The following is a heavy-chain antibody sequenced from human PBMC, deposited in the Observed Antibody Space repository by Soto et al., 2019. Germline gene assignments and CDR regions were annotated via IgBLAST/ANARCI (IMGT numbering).Heavy chain of an antibody. CDR3: AHVLKDIVVVPAAIEPNNYYYYYYMDV. V-gene: IGHV2-5*02. Sequence: SGPTLVNPTQTLTLTCTFSGFSLSTSGVGVGWIRQPPGKALEWLALIYWDDDKRYSPSLKSRLTITKDTSKNQVVLTMTNMDPVDTATYYCAHVLKDIVVVPAAIEPNNYYYYYYMDVWGKGTTVTVLL. CDR1: GFSLSTSGVG. J-gene: IGHJ6*03. CDR2: IYWDDDK. D-gene: IGHD2-2*02.